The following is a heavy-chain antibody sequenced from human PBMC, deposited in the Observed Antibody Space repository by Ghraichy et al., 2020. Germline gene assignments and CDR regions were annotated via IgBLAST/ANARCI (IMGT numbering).Heavy chain of an antibody. CDR2: IYYSGST. D-gene: IGHD2-15*01. Sequence: SQTLSLTCIVSGGSISSSSYYWGWIRQPPGKGLEWIGSIYYSGSTYYNPSLKSRVTISVDTSKNQFSLKLSSVTAADTAVYYCARHQWSDAFDIWGQGTMVTVSS. CDR1: GGSISSSSYY. V-gene: IGHV4-39*01. CDR3: ARHQWSDAFDI. J-gene: IGHJ3*02.